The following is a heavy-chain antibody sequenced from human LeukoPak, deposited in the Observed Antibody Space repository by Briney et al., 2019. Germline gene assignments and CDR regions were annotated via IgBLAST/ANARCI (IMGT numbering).Heavy chain of an antibody. Sequence: PETLSLTCTVSGGSISSSSYYWGWIRQPPGKGLEWIGSIYYSGSTYYNPSLKSRVTISVDTSKNQFSLKLSSVTAADTAVYYCARRITNYYGSGSYYYFDYWGQGTLVTVSS. CDR3: ARRITNYYGSGSYYYFDY. V-gene: IGHV4-39*01. J-gene: IGHJ4*02. CDR2: IYYSGST. D-gene: IGHD3-10*01. CDR1: GGSISSSSYY.